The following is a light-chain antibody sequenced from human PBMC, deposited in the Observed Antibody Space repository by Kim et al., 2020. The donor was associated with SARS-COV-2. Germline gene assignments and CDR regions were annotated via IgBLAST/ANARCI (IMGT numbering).Light chain of an antibody. CDR1: NIGSKS. CDR2: HDS. Sequence: APGKTARISCGENNIGSKSVHWYQQKPGQAPVLVIYHDSGRPSGIPERFSGSNSGDTATLTISRVEAGDGADYYCQVWDTTSDLAVFGGGTTLTVL. CDR3: QVWDTTSDLAV. V-gene: IGLV3-21*01. J-gene: IGLJ3*02.